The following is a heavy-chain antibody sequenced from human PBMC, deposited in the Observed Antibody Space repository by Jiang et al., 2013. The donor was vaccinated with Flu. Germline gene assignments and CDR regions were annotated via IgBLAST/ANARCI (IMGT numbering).Heavy chain of an antibody. D-gene: IGHD6-13*01. J-gene: IGHJ4*02. V-gene: IGHV1-24*01. CDR2: GET. CDR3: ATDIGPRIAAAGPHPRGDY. Sequence: GETIYAQKFQGRVTMTEDTSTDTAYMELSSLRSEDTAVYYCATDIGPRIAAAGPHPRGDYWGQGTLVTVSS.